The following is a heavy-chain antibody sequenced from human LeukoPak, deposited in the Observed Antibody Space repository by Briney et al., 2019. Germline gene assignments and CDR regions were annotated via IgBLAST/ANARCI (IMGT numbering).Heavy chain of an antibody. Sequence: SETVSLTGTVSGGSISSYYWGWIRQPPGKGLEWIGYIYYIVSTNYSPSLKSRVTISVDTSKNQFSLKLSSVAAADTAVYYCARQAAVAGLIDYWGQGTLVTVPS. CDR1: GGSISSYY. D-gene: IGHD6-19*01. V-gene: IGHV4-59*08. CDR2: IYYIVST. CDR3: ARQAAVAGLIDY. J-gene: IGHJ4*02.